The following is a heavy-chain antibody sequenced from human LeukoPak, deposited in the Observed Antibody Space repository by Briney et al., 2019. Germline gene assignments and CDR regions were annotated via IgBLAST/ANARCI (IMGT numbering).Heavy chain of an antibody. CDR1: GGSFSGYY. J-gene: IGHJ6*02. Sequence: SETLSLTCAVYGGSFSGYYWSWIRQPPGEGLEWIGEINHSGSTNYNPSLKSRVTISVDTSKNQFSLKLSSVTAADTAVYYCARDRIAGDYGMDVWGQGTTVTVSS. V-gene: IGHV4-34*01. CDR2: INHSGST. D-gene: IGHD1-26*01. CDR3: ARDRIAGDYGMDV.